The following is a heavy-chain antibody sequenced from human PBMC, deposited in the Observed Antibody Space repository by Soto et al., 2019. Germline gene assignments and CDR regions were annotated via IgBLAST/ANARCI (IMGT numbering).Heavy chain of an antibody. J-gene: IGHJ5*02. CDR3: AKSGLGSSWRNWFDP. D-gene: IGHD6-13*01. CDR1: GFTFSSYG. V-gene: IGHV3-30*18. Sequence: PGGSLRLSCAASGFTFSSYGMHWVRQAPGKGLEWVAVISYDGSNKYYADSVKGRFTISRDNSKNTLYLQMNSLRAEDTAVYYCAKSGLGSSWRNWFDPWGQGXLVTVP. CDR2: ISYDGSNK.